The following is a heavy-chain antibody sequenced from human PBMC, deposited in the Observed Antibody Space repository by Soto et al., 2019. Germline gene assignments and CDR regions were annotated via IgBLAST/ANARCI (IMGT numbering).Heavy chain of an antibody. CDR2: VNPDESAR. CDR3: ARGDRAKGDALDI. D-gene: IGHD2-21*01. J-gene: IGHJ3*02. Sequence: EVQLVESGGGLVQPGGSLRLSCAASGFTFTSHWMSWVRQAPGKGLEWVAIVNPDESARFFVDSVKGRFSISRDNAKNSVFLQMNSLRAEDTAVYFCARGDRAKGDALDIWGQGTVVTVSS. CDR1: GFTFTSHW. V-gene: IGHV3-7*03.